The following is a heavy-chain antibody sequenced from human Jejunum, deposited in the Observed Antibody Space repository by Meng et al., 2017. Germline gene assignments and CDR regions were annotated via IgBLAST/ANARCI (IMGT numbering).Heavy chain of an antibody. CDR2: IYWDNDK. J-gene: IGHJ5*02. D-gene: IGHD2-21*01. CDR1: GFYLSDSGVG. V-gene: IGHV2-5*02. CDR3: AHRLPYSGSCDVGWFDT. Sequence: QITLKGSGSYLVKPTQNLTLTWTFSGFYLSDSGVGVVLLRQSRGNVLECLALIYWDNDKRYHPSLRNRLTITKDSSQNKVVLKLTNMDPAETVTYYCAHRLPYSGSCDVGWFDTCGQGTLVTVSS.